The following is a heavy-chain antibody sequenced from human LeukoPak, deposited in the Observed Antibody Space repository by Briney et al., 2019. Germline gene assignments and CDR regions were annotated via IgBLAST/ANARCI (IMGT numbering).Heavy chain of an antibody. CDR2: ISGSADST. CDR3: ARAKGGFDY. V-gene: IGHV3-23*01. D-gene: IGHD3-16*01. CDR1: GFTFSSYA. Sequence: GGSLRLSCAASGFTFSSYAMSWVRQAPEVGLEWVSAISGSADSTYYADSVKGRFTISRDNSKNTLYLEMNSLRAEDTAVYYCARAKGGFDYWGQGTLVTVSS. J-gene: IGHJ4*02.